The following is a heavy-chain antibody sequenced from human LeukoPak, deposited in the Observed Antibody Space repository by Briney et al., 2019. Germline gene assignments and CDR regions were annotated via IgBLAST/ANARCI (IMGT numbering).Heavy chain of an antibody. Sequence: SETLSLTCAVYGWSFSGYYLSWIRQPPGKGLEWIGEINHSGSTNYNPSLKSRVTISVDTSKNQFSLKLSSVTAADTAVYYCAIRGFDWYLAAFDIWGQGTMVTVSS. CDR2: INHSGST. D-gene: IGHD3-9*01. V-gene: IGHV4-34*01. J-gene: IGHJ3*02. CDR3: AIRGFDWYLAAFDI. CDR1: GWSFSGYY.